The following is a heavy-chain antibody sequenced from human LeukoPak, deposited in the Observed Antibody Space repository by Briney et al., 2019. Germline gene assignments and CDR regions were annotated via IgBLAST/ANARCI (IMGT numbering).Heavy chain of an antibody. CDR2: INQDGSRK. CDR3: AKDPRRYYYDSSGDNWFDP. V-gene: IGHV3-7*03. J-gene: IGHJ5*02. Sequence: SGGSLRLSCAASGFTFSSYWVTWVRQAPGKGLEWVANINQDGSRKYYVDSVKGRFTISRDNAQNSLYLQMNSLRAEDTALYYCAKDPRRYYYDSSGDNWFDPWGQGTLVTVSS. D-gene: IGHD3-22*01. CDR1: GFTFSSYW.